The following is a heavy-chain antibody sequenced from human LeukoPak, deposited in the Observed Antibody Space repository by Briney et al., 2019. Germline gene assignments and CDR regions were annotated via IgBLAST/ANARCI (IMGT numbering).Heavy chain of an antibody. V-gene: IGHV4-59*01. CDR3: ARSTSDYGDYLRWFDP. D-gene: IGHD4-17*01. Sequence: SETLSLTCTVSGGSISSYYWSWIRQPPGKGLERIGYIYYSGSTNYNPSLKSRVTISVDTSKNQFSLKLSSVTAADTAVYYCARSTSDYGDYLRWFDPWGQGTLVTVSS. CDR1: GGSISSYY. J-gene: IGHJ5*02. CDR2: IYYSGST.